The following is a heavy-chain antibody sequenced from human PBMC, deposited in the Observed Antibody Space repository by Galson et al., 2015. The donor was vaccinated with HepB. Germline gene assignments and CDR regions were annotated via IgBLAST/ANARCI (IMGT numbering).Heavy chain of an antibody. CDR3: ARGNRAYYDTTDAFDI. D-gene: IGHD3-22*01. V-gene: IGHV3-74*01. Sequence: SLRLSCAASGFTFSSYWMHWVRHAPGKGLVWVSRINSDGSSTSYADSVKGRFTISRDNAKNTLYLQMDSLRAEDTAVYYCARGNRAYYDTTDAFDIWGQGTMVTVSS. CDR1: GFTFSSYW. J-gene: IGHJ3*02. CDR2: INSDGSST.